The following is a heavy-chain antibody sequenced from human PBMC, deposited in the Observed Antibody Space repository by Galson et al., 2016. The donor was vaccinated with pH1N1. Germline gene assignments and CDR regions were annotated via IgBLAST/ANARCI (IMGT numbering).Heavy chain of an antibody. D-gene: IGHD4-17*01. CDR3: ARDGYGDYVGGDY. V-gene: IGHV1-46*01. CDR2: INPSGGST. J-gene: IGHJ4*02. Sequence: LVKVSCKASGCTFTSHYMHWVRQAPGQGLEWMGLINPSGGSTSYAPKFQGRVTMTRDTSTSTVYMELTSLRSEDTALYFCARDGYGDYVGGDYWGQGTLVTVSS. CDR1: GCTFTSHY.